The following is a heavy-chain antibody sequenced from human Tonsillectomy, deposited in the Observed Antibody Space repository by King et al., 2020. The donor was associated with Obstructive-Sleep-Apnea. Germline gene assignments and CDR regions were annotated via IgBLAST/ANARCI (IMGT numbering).Heavy chain of an antibody. J-gene: IGHJ4*02. V-gene: IGHV4-39*07. Sequence: QLQLQESGPGLVKPSETLSLICTVSGGSISSSSYYWGWIRQPPGKGLEWIGSVYYGGSTYSSRSLKSRVTISMDTSSNQFSLKLSSVTAADTAVYYCARPGFATAAGYFDYWGQGTLVTVSS. CDR2: VYYGGST. D-gene: IGHD6-13*01. CDR1: GGSISSSSYY. CDR3: ARPGFATAAGYFDY.